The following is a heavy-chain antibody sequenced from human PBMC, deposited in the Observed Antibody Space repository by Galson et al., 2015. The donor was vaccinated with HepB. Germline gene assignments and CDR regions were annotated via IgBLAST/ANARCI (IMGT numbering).Heavy chain of an antibody. Sequence: SLRLSCAASGATSEFTFEDYGMHWVRQAPGKGLEWVSGIPWNSGYIAYADSVKGRFIISRDNAKNSLHLQMNGLRAEDTALYHCVKDFFPGGSSSSTAFDIWGPGTMVTVSS. CDR1: GATSEFTFEDYG. CDR3: VKDFFPGGSSSSTAFDI. D-gene: IGHD2-2*01. J-gene: IGHJ3*02. CDR2: IPWNSGYI. V-gene: IGHV3-9*01.